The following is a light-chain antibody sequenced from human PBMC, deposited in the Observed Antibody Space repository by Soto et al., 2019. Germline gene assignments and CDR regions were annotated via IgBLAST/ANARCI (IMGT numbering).Light chain of an antibody. CDR1: QSISSW. V-gene: IGKV1-5*01. Sequence: DIQMTQSPSTLSASIGDKVTITCRATQSISSWLAWYQHKPGEAPKLLIYDASDLETGVPLRFSGRGSETEFTLTINGLQPDDFATYYCQQYNSFPRTVGQGTKVDSK. CDR3: QQYNSFPRT. J-gene: IGKJ1*01. CDR2: DAS.